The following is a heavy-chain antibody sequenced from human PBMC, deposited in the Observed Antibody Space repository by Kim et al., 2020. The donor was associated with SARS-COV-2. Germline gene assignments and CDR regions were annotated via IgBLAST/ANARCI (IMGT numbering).Heavy chain of an antibody. CDR2: IYYSGST. J-gene: IGHJ6*02. V-gene: IGHV4-31*03. D-gene: IGHD2-15*01. Sequence: SETLSLTSTVSGGSISSGGYYWSWIRQHPGKGLEWIGYIYYSGSTYYNPSLKSRVTISVDTSKNQFSLKLSSVTAADTAVYYCARDRYCSGGSCYSLDYYYGMDVWGQGTTVTVSS. CDR3: ARDRYCSGGSCYSLDYYYGMDV. CDR1: GGSISSGGYY.